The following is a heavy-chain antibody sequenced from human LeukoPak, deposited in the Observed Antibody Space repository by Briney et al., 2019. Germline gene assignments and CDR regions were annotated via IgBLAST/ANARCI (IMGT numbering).Heavy chain of an antibody. Sequence: PGGSLRLSCAASGFTFSSYAMSWVRQAPGKGLEWVSTISGSGGSTYYADSVRGRFTNSRDNSKSTLYLQMNSLRAEDTAVYYCAKGANFVVVPAAVNWFDPWGQGTLVTVSS. V-gene: IGHV3-23*01. D-gene: IGHD2-2*01. CDR1: GFTFSSYA. J-gene: IGHJ5*02. CDR3: AKGANFVVVPAAVNWFDP. CDR2: ISGSGGST.